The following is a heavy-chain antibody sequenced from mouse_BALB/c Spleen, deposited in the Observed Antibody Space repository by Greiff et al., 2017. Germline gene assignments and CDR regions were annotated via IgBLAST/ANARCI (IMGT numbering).Heavy chain of an antibody. CDR3: ARARVGYPYFDY. Sequence: VQLQQSGAELVRSGASVKLSCTASGFNIKDYYMHWVKQRPEQGLEWIGWIDPENGDTEYAPKFQGKATITADTSSNTAYLQLSSLTSEDTAVYYCARARVGYPYFDYWGQGTTLKVSS. CDR2: IDPENGDT. V-gene: IGHV14-4*02. J-gene: IGHJ2*01. D-gene: IGHD1-1*02. CDR1: GFNIKDYY.